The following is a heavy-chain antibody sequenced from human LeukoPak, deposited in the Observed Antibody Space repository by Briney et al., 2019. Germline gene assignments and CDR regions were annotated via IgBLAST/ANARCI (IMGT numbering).Heavy chain of an antibody. CDR1: GFTFSYYA. D-gene: IGHD6-19*01. V-gene: IGHV3-23*01. J-gene: IGHJ1*01. CDR2: ISDSGDYT. Sequence: GGSLRLSCAASGFTFSYYAMTWVRQAPGEGLEWVSAISDSGDYTYYADSVKGRFTISRDNPENTLYLQMKSLRAEDTAVYYCAKGLAVDEYFQHWGQGTLVTVSS. CDR3: AKGLAVDEYFQH.